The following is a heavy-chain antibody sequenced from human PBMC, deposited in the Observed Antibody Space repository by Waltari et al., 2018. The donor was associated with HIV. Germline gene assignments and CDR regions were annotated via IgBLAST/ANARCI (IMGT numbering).Heavy chain of an antibody. CDR2: INSVNGNS. CDR3: ARSGIVRGRSYELLAC. Sequence: QALLVQSGTEVKKPVASAPISCKAPAYNSMSYTAHWMRQAPGLGLEWPRWINSVNGNSRYSPGFQDRLTMTRHISARTSYFVLRGLTSNDTSVYACARSGIVRGRSYELLACRGQGT. D-gene: IGHD3-16*01. J-gene: IGHJ4*01. V-gene: IGHV1-3*01. CDR1: AYNSMSYT.